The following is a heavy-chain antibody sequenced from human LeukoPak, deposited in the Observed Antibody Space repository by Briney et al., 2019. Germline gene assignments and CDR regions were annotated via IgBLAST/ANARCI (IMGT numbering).Heavy chain of an antibody. J-gene: IGHJ5*02. CDR1: GGSFSGYY. D-gene: IGHD2-2*02. CDR2: INHSGST. Sequence: SETLSLTCAVYGGSFSGYYWSWISQPPGKGLEWIGEINHSGSTNYNPSLKSRVTISVATSKNQFSLKLSPVTAADTAVYYCARGVGYCSSTSCYRAHWFDPWGQGTLVTVSS. V-gene: IGHV4-34*01. CDR3: ARGVGYCSSTSCYRAHWFDP.